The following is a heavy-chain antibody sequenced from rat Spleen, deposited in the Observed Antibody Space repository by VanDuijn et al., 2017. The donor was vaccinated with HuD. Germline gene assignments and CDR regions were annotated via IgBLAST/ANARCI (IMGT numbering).Heavy chain of an antibody. CDR1: GFTFSNYW. J-gene: IGHJ2*01. CDR2: INTDGGST. V-gene: IGHV5-58*01. D-gene: IGHD1-11*01. Sequence: EVQMVESGGGLVQPGRSLKLSCVASGFTFSNYWMYWIRQAPGKGLAWVSSINTDGGSTSYLDSVKGRFTSSRDNAKSTLYLQMDSLRSEDTATYYCARLKGRDHIKDYWGQGVMVTVSS. CDR3: ARLKGRDHIKDY.